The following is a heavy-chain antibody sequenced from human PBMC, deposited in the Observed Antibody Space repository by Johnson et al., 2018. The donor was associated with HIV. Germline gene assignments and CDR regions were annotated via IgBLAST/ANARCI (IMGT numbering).Heavy chain of an antibody. CDR2: ISWNSGSI. J-gene: IGHJ3*02. CDR3: AKGSRGSYLYDAFDI. D-gene: IGHD1-26*01. Sequence: VLLLESGGGVVQPGRSLRLSCAASGFTFDDYAMHWVRQAPGKGLEWVSGISWNSGSIGYADSVKGRFTISRDNSKNTLYLQMNSLRAEDTAVYYCAKGSRGSYLYDAFDIWGQGTMVAVSS. V-gene: IGHV3-9*01. CDR1: GFTFDDYA.